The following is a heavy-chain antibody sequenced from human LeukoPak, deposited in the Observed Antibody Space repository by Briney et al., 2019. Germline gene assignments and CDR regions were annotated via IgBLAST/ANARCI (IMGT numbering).Heavy chain of an antibody. J-gene: IGHJ6*03. CDR2: INHSGST. V-gene: IGHV4-34*01. CDR1: GGSFSGHY. D-gene: IGHD4-11*01. CDR3: AREGVDYSNTTGHYYYYYYMDV. Sequence: SEILSLTCAVYGGSFSGHYWTWIRQPPGKGLEWIGEINHSGSTNYNPSLKSRVTISVDTSKNQFSLKLSSVTAADTAVYYCAREGVDYSNTTGHYYYYYYMDVWGKGTTVTVSS.